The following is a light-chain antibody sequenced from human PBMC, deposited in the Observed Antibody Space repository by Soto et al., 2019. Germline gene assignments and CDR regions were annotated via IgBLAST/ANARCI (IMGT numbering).Light chain of an antibody. Sequence: DIQMTQSPSTLSASVGDRVTITCRASQSISSWLAWYQQKPGKAPNLLIYDASSLESGVPSRFSGSGSGTEFTLTLSSLQPDDFATHYCQQYKSYSPYTFGQGTKLEIK. CDR1: QSISSW. J-gene: IGKJ2*01. V-gene: IGKV1-5*01. CDR3: QQYKSYSPYT. CDR2: DAS.